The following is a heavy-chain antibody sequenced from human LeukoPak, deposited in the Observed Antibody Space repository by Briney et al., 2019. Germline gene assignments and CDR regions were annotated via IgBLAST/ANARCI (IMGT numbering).Heavy chain of an antibody. CDR3: AKDEAWGRYKD. CDR1: GFTFSNYY. CDR2: INSDGRDR. V-gene: IGHV3-74*01. D-gene: IGHD3-16*01. Sequence: PGGSLRLSCAASGFTFSNYYVHWVRQPPGKGLVWVSRINSDGRDRGYVDSVKGRFTISRDNAKNTVYLQMNSLRAEDTAVYYCAKDEAWGRYKDWGQGTLVTVSS. J-gene: IGHJ1*01.